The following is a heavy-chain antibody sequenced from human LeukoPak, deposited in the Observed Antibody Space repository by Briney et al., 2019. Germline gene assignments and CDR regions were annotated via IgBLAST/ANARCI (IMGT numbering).Heavy chain of an antibody. V-gene: IGHV1-2*04. CDR1: GYTFTGYY. D-gene: IGHD1-26*01. CDR2: INPDSGGT. J-gene: IGHJ4*02. Sequence: ASVRVSCKASGYTFTGYYMHWVRQSPGQGLEWMGWINPDSGGTNYAQKFQGWVTMTRDTSISTAYMELSSLRSEDTAVYYCARGEPYDYWGQGTLVTVSS. CDR3: ARGEPYDY.